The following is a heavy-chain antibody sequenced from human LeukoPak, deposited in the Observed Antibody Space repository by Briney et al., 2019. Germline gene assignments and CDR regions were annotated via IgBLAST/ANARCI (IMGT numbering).Heavy chain of an antibody. CDR2: IYYSGST. D-gene: IGHD6-6*01. CDR1: GGSISSGDYY. V-gene: IGHV4-30-4*01. CDR3: ARRPIAARRYAFDI. Sequence: SETLSLTCTVSGGSISSGDYYWSWIRQPPGKGLEWIGYIYYSGSTYYNPSLKSRVTISVDTSKNQFSLKLGSVTAADTAVYYCARRPIAARRYAFDIWGQGTMVTVSS. J-gene: IGHJ3*02.